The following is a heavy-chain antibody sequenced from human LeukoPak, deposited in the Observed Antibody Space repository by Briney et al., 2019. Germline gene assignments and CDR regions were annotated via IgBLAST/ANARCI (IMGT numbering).Heavy chain of an antibody. CDR2: ISYDGNNK. Sequence: PGGSLRLSCAASGFTFSNYAMHWVRQAPGKGLEWVGVISYDGNNKYYADSVKGRFTISRDNSKNTLYLQMNSLRAEDTAVYYCAKEYYYDSSGYYSVPIFDYWGQGTLVTVSS. CDR3: AKEYYYDSSGYYSVPIFDY. CDR1: GFTFSNYA. D-gene: IGHD3-22*01. V-gene: IGHV3-30-3*01. J-gene: IGHJ4*02.